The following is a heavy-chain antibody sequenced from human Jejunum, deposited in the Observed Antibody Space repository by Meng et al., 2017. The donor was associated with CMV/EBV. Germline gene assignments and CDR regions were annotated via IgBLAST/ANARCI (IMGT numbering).Heavy chain of an antibody. CDR2: IKAKTDGEPT. D-gene: IGHD3-3*01. J-gene: IGHJ4*02. Sequence: EVQVVESGGGCVKPGGSLRLSCAASGFTFSDAWMSWVRQAPGKGLEWVGRIKAKTDGEPTDYAAPVKGRFTLSRDDSKNTAYLQMDSLKTDDTAVYYCTRSKVGDFDYWGQGTLVTVSS. CDR3: TRSKVGDFDY. V-gene: IGHV3-15*01. CDR1: GFTFSDAW.